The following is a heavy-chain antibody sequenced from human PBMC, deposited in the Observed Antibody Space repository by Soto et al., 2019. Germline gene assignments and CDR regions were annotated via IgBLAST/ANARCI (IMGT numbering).Heavy chain of an antibody. V-gene: IGHV3-23*01. Sequence: PGGSLRLPCAAYGFTFSTYAMSWVRQAPGKGLEWVSAITGSGGSTYYADSVKGRFTISRDNSKNTLYLQMNSLRDEDTAVYYCAKGSASARPYYFDYWGQGTLVTVSS. CDR3: AKGSASARPYYFDY. CDR1: GFTFSTYA. D-gene: IGHD6-6*01. CDR2: ITGSGGST. J-gene: IGHJ4*02.